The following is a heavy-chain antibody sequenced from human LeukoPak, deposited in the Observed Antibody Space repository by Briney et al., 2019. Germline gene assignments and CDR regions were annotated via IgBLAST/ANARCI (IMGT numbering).Heavy chain of an antibody. V-gene: IGHV3-23*01. CDR1: GFTFSSYA. CDR3: AKGPYCSGGSCDPYNWFDP. CDR2: ISGSGGST. Sequence: PGGSLRLSCAASGFTFSSYAMSWVRQAPGKGLEWVSAISGSGGSTYYADSVKGRFTISRDNSKNTLYLPMNSLRAEDTAVYYCAKGPYCSGGSCDPYNWFDPWGQGTLVTVSS. D-gene: IGHD2-15*01. J-gene: IGHJ5*02.